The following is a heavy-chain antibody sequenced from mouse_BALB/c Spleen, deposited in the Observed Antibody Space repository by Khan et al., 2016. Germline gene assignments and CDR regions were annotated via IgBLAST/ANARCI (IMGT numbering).Heavy chain of an antibody. V-gene: IGHV1-9*01. D-gene: IGHD4-1*01. J-gene: IGHJ2*01. CDR2: ILPGSGST. Sequence: QVQLQQSGAELMKPGASVKISCRATGYTFSSYWIEWIKQRPGHGLEWIGQILPGSGSTHYNENFKGKATFTADTSSNTVYMQLSSLTSEDSAVYSCARNCAVDYWGQGTTLTVSS. CDR3: ARNCAVDY. CDR1: GYTFSSYW.